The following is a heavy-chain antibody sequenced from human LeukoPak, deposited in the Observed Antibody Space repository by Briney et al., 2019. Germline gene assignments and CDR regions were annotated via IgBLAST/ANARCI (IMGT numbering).Heavy chain of an antibody. J-gene: IGHJ4*02. Sequence: SVKVSCKASGGTFSSYAISWVRQAPGQGREWMGRIIPIFGTANYAQKFQGRVTITTDESTSTAYMELSSLRSEDTAVYYCARVPLSGYYDSSGYMSYWGQGTLVTVSS. D-gene: IGHD3-22*01. V-gene: IGHV1-69*05. CDR2: IIPIFGTA. CDR3: ARVPLSGYYDSSGYMSY. CDR1: GGTFSSYA.